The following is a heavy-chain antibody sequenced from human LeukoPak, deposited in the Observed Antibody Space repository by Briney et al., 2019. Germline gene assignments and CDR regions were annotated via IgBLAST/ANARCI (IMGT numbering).Heavy chain of an antibody. Sequence: GASVKVSCKASGYTFSGYYMHWVRQAPGQGLGWMGWINPNNGGTSYAQKFQGRVTMTRDTSISTAYMELSRLRSDDTAVYYCARVDDRGHYYDSSGPRKLFDYWGQGTLVTVSS. D-gene: IGHD3-22*01. J-gene: IGHJ4*02. CDR1: GYTFSGYY. V-gene: IGHV1-2*02. CDR2: INPNNGGT. CDR3: ARVDDRGHYYDSSGPRKLFDY.